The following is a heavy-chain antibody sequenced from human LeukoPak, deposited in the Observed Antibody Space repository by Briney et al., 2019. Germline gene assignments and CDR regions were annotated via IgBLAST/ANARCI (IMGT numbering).Heavy chain of an antibody. J-gene: IGHJ6*03. CDR3: AYTMVRGYYYYYVDV. Sequence: ASVKVSCKASGGTFSSYAISWVRQAPGQGLEWMGGIIPIFGTANYAQKFQGRVTITADKSTSTAYMELSSLRSEDTAVYYCAYTMVRGYYYYYVDVWGKGTTVTVSS. CDR2: IIPIFGTA. D-gene: IGHD3-10*01. CDR1: GGTFSSYA. V-gene: IGHV1-69*06.